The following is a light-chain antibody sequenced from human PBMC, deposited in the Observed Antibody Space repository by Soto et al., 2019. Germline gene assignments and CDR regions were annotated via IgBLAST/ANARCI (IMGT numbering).Light chain of an antibody. CDR3: QQYDNVPLT. CDR2: DAS. J-gene: IGKJ4*01. Sequence: DVQMTQSPSSLSAAVGDRATITCQASHDISDYLNYYQHKPREAPKLLIYDASKLEAGVPSRFSGRGSGTDFTFSISSLQPEDIATYYCQQYDNVPLTFGGGTKVEIK. V-gene: IGKV1-33*01. CDR1: HDISDY.